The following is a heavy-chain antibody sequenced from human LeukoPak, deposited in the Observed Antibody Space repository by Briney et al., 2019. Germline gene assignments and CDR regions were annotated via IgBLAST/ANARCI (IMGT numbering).Heavy chain of an antibody. J-gene: IGHJ4*02. D-gene: IGHD3-10*01. CDR3: TTITMIREHEDY. V-gene: IGHV3-15*01. Sequence: WVRQAPGKGLEWVGRIKSKTDGGTTDYAAPVKGRFTISRDDSRNTLSLQMNSLKTEDTAVYYCTTITMIREHEDYWGQGTLVTVSS. CDR2: IKSKTDGGTT.